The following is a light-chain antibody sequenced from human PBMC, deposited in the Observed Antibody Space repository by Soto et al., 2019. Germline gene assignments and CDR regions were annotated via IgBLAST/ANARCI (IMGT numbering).Light chain of an antibody. Sequence: EIVLTQSPGTLSLSPGERATLSCRASQSVSSSYLAWYQQKPGQAPRPLIYGAPSRAIGLPNRFSGSVSGTDFPLTSSRLEPEDFALYYCQQYGSSPLTFGQGTKVEIK. V-gene: IGKV3-20*01. CDR3: QQYGSSPLT. J-gene: IGKJ1*01. CDR1: QSVSSSY. CDR2: GAP.